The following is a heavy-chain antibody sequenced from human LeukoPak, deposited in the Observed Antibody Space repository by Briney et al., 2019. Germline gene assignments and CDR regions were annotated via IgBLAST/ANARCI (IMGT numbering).Heavy chain of an antibody. D-gene: IGHD2-2*02. V-gene: IGHV4-59*08. CDR2: IYYSGST. CDR3: ARQSAIVVVPAAITGGAFDI. Sequence: SETLSLTCTVSGGSISTYYWSWIRQPPGRGLEWIGYIYYSGSTYYNPSLKSRVTISVDTSKNQFSLKLSSVTAADTAVYYCARQSAIVVVPAAITGGAFDIWGQGTMVTVSS. J-gene: IGHJ3*02. CDR1: GGSISTYY.